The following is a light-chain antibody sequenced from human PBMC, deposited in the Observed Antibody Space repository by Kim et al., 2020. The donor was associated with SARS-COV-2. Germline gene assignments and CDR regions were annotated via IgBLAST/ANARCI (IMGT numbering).Light chain of an antibody. Sequence: GQSLTISCTVTSSDVGAYNYVSWYQQHPGKAPKLVIYDVSKRPSGVPDRFSGSKSGNTASLTISGLQAEDEADYYCCSYAGSYGVVFGGGTQLTVL. CDR1: SSDVGAYNY. CDR3: CSYAGSYGVV. J-gene: IGLJ2*01. V-gene: IGLV2-11*01. CDR2: DVS.